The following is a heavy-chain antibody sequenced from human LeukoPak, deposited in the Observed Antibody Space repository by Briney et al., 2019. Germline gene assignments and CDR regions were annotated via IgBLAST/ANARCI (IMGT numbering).Heavy chain of an antibody. CDR2: IYTSGST. CDR3: ARDGAAAGGNWFDP. J-gene: IGHJ5*02. D-gene: IGHD6-13*01. Sequence: SETLSLTCTVSGGSISSYYWSWIRQPAGKGLEWIGRIYTSGSTNYNPSLKSRVTISVDTSKNQFSLKLSSVTAADTAVYYCARDGAAAGGNWFDPWGQGTLVTVSP. CDR1: GGSISSYY. V-gene: IGHV4-4*07.